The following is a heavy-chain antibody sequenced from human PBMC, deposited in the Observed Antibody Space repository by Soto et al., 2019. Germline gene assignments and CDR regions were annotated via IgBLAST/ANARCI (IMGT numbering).Heavy chain of an antibody. CDR1: GYTFRSFG. CDR3: AIDNMIHDLVLGSLDY. V-gene: IGHV1-18*04. D-gene: IGHD3-10*01. J-gene: IGHJ4*02. CDR2: ISGYNGKT. Sequence: QVQLVQSGPEVKKPGASVKVSCKASGYTFRSFGVSWVRQSPGQGPEWMGWISGYNGKTKDAQKVHGSLTMTKDTSTNTVYMEVRSLRSDDAAVYYCAIDNMIHDLVLGSLDYWGQGTVVTVSA.